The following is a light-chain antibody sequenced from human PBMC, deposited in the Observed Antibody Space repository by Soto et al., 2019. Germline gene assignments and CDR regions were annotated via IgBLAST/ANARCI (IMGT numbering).Light chain of an antibody. CDR2: EVS. Sequence: QSVLTKPASVSGSPAQSTTISCTGTSSDVGCYNYVSWYQQHPGKAPKLMIYEVSNRPSGVSNRFSGSKSGNTASLTISGLQAEDEADYYCSSYTSSTTLVFGTGTKVTV. CDR1: SSDVGCYNY. CDR3: SSYTSSTTLV. V-gene: IGLV2-14*01. J-gene: IGLJ1*01.